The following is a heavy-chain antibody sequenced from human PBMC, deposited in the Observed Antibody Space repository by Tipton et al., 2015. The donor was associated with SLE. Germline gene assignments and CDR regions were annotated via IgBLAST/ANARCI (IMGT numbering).Heavy chain of an antibody. CDR1: GGSISSYY. CDR3: AGYDFWSGYRPY. D-gene: IGHD3-3*01. V-gene: IGHV4-59*12. CDR2: IYYSGST. Sequence: LRLSCTVSGGSISSYYWSWIRQPPGKGLEWIGYIYYSGSTNYNPSLKSRVTISVDTSKNQFSLKLSSVTAADTAVYYCAGYDFWSGYRPYWGQGTLVTVSS. J-gene: IGHJ4*02.